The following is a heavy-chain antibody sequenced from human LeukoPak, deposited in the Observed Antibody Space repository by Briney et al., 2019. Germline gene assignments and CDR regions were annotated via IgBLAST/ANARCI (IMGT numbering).Heavy chain of an antibody. D-gene: IGHD3-22*01. V-gene: IGHV3-7*03. CDR2: IKQDGSEK. CDR3: ARGDYFDRAFDV. CDR1: GFTFSSYA. Sequence: PGGSLRLSCAASGFTFSSYAMHWVRQAPGKGLEWVADIKQDGSEKYYVDSVRGRFTISRDNAKNSLYLQMNSLRAEDTAVYYCARGDYFDRAFDVWGQGTTVTVSS. J-gene: IGHJ3*01.